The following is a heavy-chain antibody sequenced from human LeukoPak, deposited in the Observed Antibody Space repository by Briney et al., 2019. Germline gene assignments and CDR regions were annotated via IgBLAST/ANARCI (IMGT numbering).Heavy chain of an antibody. D-gene: IGHD4-17*01. V-gene: IGHV3-7*01. J-gene: IGHJ6*02. Sequence: GGSLRLSCAASGFTFSNYWMSWVRQAPGKGLEWVASIKQDGSEKYYVDSVKGRFTISRDNAKNSLYLQMNSLRAEDTAVYYCARDTYGDYDYYYYGMDVWGQGTTVTVSS. CDR1: GFTFSNYW. CDR3: ARDTYGDYDYYYYGMDV. CDR2: IKQDGSEK.